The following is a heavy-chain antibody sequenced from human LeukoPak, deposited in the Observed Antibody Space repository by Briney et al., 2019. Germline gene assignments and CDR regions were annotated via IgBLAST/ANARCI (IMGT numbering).Heavy chain of an antibody. CDR2: IFYSGST. Sequence: SETLSLTCTVSGGSISSGAYYWSWIRQHPGKGLEWIGYIFYSGSTYYNPSLKSRVTISVDTSKNQFSLKLSSVTAADTAVYYCARHSPLYYYYGMDVWGQGTTVTVSS. CDR3: ARHSPLYYYYGMDV. V-gene: IGHV4-30-4*08. CDR1: GGSISSGAYY. J-gene: IGHJ6*02.